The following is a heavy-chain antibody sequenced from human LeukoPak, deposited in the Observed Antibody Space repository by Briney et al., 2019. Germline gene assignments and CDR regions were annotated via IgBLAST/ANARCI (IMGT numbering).Heavy chain of an antibody. CDR1: GFTFSSYS. V-gene: IGHV3-48*04. Sequence: GGSLRLSCAASGFTFSSYSMNWVRQAPRKGLEWLSFITSTSSAIYYADSVKGRFTISRDNARNSLFLHMNSLRTDDTAVYYCARVRGAWYMDVWGKGTTVTVSS. J-gene: IGHJ6*03. CDR2: ITSTSSAI. D-gene: IGHD3-10*01. CDR3: ARVRGAWYMDV.